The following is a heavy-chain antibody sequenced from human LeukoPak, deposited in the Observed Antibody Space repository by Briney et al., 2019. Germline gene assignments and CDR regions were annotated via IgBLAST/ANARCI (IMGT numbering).Heavy chain of an antibody. V-gene: IGHV4-59*01. CDR1: GGSISSYY. J-gene: IGHJ4*02. D-gene: IGHD5-24*01. CDR3: ARDRDGYYEGFGY. Sequence: SETVSLTCTVSGGSISSYYWSWIRQPPGKGLEWIGYIYYSGSTNYNPSLKSRVTISVDTSKTQFSLKLSSVTAADTAVYYCARDRDGYYEGFGYWGQGTLVTVSS. CDR2: IYYSGST.